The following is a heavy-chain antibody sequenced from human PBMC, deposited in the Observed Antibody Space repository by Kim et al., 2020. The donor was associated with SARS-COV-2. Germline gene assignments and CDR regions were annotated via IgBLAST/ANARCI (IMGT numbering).Heavy chain of an antibody. CDR3: ARGRALGRNWFDP. V-gene: IGHV4-34*01. J-gene: IGHJ5*02. D-gene: IGHD6-6*01. Sequence: YNPTLKSRIRTSVDTSRNQFTRKLSSWTAADTAVYYCARGRALGRNWFDPWGQGTLVTVSS.